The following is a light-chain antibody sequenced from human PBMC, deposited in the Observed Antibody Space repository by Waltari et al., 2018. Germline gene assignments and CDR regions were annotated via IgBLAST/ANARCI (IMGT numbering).Light chain of an antibody. CDR1: QSLLFRSNNKNY. J-gene: IGKJ1*01. Sequence: DPVMTQSPASLAVSLGERDTLTCKSSQSLLFRSNNKNYLAWYQQKPGQPPKLLIHWASTRESGVPDRFSGSGSGTDFTLTISSLQAEDVAVYYCQQYYHIARTFGQGTRVEIK. CDR2: WAS. CDR3: QQYYHIART. V-gene: IGKV4-1*01.